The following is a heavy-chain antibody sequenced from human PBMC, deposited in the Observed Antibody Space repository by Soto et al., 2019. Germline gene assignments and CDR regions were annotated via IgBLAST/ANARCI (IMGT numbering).Heavy chain of an antibody. CDR2: IYHSGST. CDR3: ARDRRSYYDILTGFDYYGMDV. J-gene: IGHJ6*02. CDR1: AGSTSSSTS. V-gene: IGHV4-4*03. Sequence: PQTMSPTCAVSAGSTSSSTSWSCVRQHPGLGLGSIGEIYHSGSTNYNPSLKSRVTISVDKSKNQFSLKLSSVTAADTAVYYCARDRRSYYDILTGFDYYGMDVWGQGTTVTVS. D-gene: IGHD3-9*01.